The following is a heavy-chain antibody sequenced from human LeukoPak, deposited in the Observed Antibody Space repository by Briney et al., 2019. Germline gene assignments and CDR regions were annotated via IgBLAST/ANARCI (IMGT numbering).Heavy chain of an antibody. CDR1: GYSISSGYY. D-gene: IGHD2-2*01. V-gene: IGHV4-38-2*01. J-gene: IGHJ3*02. CDR2: IYHSGGT. Sequence: SETLSLTCAVSGYSISSGYYWGWIRQPPGTGLEWIGSIYHSGGTYYNPSLKSRVTISVDMSKNQFSLKLSSVTAADTAVYYCARRSCSSTSCYPLDAFDIWGQGTMVTVSS. CDR3: ARRSCSSTSCYPLDAFDI.